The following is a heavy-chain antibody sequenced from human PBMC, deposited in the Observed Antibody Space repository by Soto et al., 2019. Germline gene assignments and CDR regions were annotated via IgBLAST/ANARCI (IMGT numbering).Heavy chain of an antibody. CDR3: AKDSSSGVFDY. CDR2: ISYDGSNK. J-gene: IGHJ4*02. D-gene: IGHD6-6*01. V-gene: IGHV3-30*18. Sequence: QVQLVESGGGVVQPGRSLRLSCAASGFTFSSHGMHWVRQAPGKGLEWVAVISYDGSNKYYADSVKGRFTISRDNSKNTLYLQMISLRAVDTAVYYCAKDSSSGVFDYWGQGTLVTVSS. CDR1: GFTFSSHG.